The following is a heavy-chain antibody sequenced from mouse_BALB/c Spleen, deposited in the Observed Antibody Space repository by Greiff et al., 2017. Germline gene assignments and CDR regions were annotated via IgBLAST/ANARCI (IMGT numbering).Heavy chain of an antibody. CDR2: ISYSGST. D-gene: IGHD2-14*01. Sequence: VQLKESGPGLVKPSQSLSLTCTVTGYSITSDYAWNWIRQFPGNKLEWMGYISYSGSTSYNPSLKSRISITRDTSKNQFFLQLNSVTTEDTATYYCAPYRYDVDWYFDVWGAGTTVTVSS. CDR1: GYSITSDYA. V-gene: IGHV3-2*02. CDR3: APYRYDVDWYFDV. J-gene: IGHJ1*01.